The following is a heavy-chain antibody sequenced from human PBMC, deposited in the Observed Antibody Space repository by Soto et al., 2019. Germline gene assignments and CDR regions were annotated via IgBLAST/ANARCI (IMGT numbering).Heavy chain of an antibody. CDR1: GYTFANYG. CDR3: ARTGHSGSYDF. CDR2: INAGDGGT. D-gene: IGHD3-22*01. J-gene: IGHJ4*02. V-gene: IGHV1-3*01. Sequence: ASVKVSCKASGYTFANYGIHWVRQAPGQRLEWLGWINAGDGGTKYSENFQGRVTITRDTSASTVYLGLSSLSSEDTASYYCARTGHSGSYDFWGQGTLVTVSS.